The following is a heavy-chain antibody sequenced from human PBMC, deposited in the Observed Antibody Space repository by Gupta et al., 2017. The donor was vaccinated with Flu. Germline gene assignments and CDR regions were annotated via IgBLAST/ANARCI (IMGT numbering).Heavy chain of an antibody. CDR2: IYYSGST. V-gene: IGHV4-39*02. D-gene: IGHD1-26*01. CDR3: AIEGMWVGDYYYGMDV. J-gene: IGHJ6*02. CDR1: GGSISSSSYY. Sequence: QLQLQESGPGLVKPSETLSLTCTVSGGSISSSSYYWGWIRQPPGKGLEWIGSIYYSGSTYYNPSLKSRVTISVDTSKNQFSLKLSSVTAADTAVYYCAIEGMWVGDYYYGMDVWGQGTTVTGSS.